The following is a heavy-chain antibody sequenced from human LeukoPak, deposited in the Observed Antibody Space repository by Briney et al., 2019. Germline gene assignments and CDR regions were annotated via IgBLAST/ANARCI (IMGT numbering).Heavy chain of an antibody. J-gene: IGHJ4*02. CDR3: ARSAGSLTDEYYYDSSGYYYPFDY. V-gene: IGHV4-4*09. CDR2: IYTSGST. CDR1: GGSISSYY. D-gene: IGHD3-22*01. Sequence: PSETLSLTCTVSGGSISSYYWSWIRQPPGKGLEWIGYIYTSGSTNYNPSLKSRVTISVDTSKNQFSLKLSSVTAADTAVYYCARSAGSLTDEYYYDSSGYYYPFDYWGQGTLVTVSS.